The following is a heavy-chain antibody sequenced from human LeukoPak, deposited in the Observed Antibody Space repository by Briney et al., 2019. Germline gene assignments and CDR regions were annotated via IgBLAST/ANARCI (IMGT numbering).Heavy chain of an antibody. D-gene: IGHD2-15*01. V-gene: IGHV5-51*01. J-gene: IGHJ4*02. Sequence: GESLKISCKVSGYRFTDYWIAWVRQMPGKGPEWMGIFYPGDSDTRCSPSFQGQVTISADKSITTAYLQWSSLKASDTAMYYCARFFLAARYYFDYWGQGTLVTVSS. CDR2: FYPGDSDT. CDR1: GYRFTDYW. CDR3: ARFFLAARYYFDY.